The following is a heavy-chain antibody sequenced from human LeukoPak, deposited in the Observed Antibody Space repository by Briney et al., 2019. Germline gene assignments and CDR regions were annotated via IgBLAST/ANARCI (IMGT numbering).Heavy chain of an antibody. CDR2: INPNSGGT. CDR3: ARMSSSWRHAFDI. V-gene: IGHV1-2*02. Sequence: GASVKVSCKASGYTLTGYYMHWVRQAPGQGLEWMGWINPNSGGTNYAQKFQGRVTMTRDTSISTAYMELSRLRSDDTAVYYCARMSSSWRHAFDIWGQGTMVTVSS. J-gene: IGHJ3*02. CDR1: GYTLTGYY. D-gene: IGHD6-13*01.